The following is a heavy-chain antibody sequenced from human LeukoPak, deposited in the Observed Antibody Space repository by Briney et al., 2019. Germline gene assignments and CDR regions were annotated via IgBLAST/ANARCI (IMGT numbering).Heavy chain of an antibody. Sequence: GGSLRLSCAASGFTFGSYGMHWVRQAPGKGLEWVTFIRSDGSNKYYADSVKGRFTISRDNVKNLLYLQMNSLRAEDTAVYYCARVQRGIAVALDYWGQGTLATVSS. CDR3: ARVQRGIAVALDY. D-gene: IGHD6-19*01. J-gene: IGHJ4*02. CDR1: GFTFGSYG. V-gene: IGHV3-30*02. CDR2: IRSDGSNK.